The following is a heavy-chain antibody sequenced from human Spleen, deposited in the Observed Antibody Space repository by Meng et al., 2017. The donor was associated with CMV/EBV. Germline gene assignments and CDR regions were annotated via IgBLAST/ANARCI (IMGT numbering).Heavy chain of an antibody. D-gene: IGHD3-3*01. Sequence: GGSLRLSCAASGFTFGDYAMHWVRQAPGKGLEWVSRIAWDTSTTDYADSVKGRFTISRDNAKNSVYLQMNSLRTEDTAFYYCAKVEVKDVFWSGSMDYFDYWGRGTLVTVSS. CDR2: IAWDTSTT. J-gene: IGHJ4*02. CDR3: AKVEVKDVFWSGSMDYFDY. V-gene: IGHV3-9*01. CDR1: GFTFGDYA.